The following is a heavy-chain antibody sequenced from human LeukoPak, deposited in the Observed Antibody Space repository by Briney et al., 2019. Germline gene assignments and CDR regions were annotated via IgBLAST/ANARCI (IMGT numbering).Heavy chain of an antibody. V-gene: IGHV4-4*07. Sequence: SETLSLTCTVSGGSISSYYWSWIRQPAGKGLEWIGRTYTSGSTNYNPSLKSRVTMSVDTSKNQFSLKLSSVTAADTAVYYCARALGYCSSTSCYNWFDPWGQGTLVTVSS. D-gene: IGHD2-2*01. CDR1: GGSISSYY. CDR3: ARALGYCSSTSCYNWFDP. J-gene: IGHJ5*02. CDR2: TYTSGST.